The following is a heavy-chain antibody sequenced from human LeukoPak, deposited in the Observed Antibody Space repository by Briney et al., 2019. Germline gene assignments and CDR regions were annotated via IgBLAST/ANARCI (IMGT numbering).Heavy chain of an antibody. J-gene: IGHJ6*04. CDR2: INHSGST. V-gene: IGHV4-34*01. Sequence: SETLSLTCAVYGGSFSGYYWSWIRQPPGKGLVWMGEINHSGSTNYNPSLKSRVTISVDTSKNQFSLKLSSVTAADTAVYYCARGLGGDYYYYGMDVWGKGTTVTVSS. CDR3: ARGLGGDYYYYGMDV. CDR1: GGSFSGYY.